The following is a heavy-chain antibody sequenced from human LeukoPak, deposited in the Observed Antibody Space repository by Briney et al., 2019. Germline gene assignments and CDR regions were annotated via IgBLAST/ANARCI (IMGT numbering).Heavy chain of an antibody. CDR3: ATSSGGYTAASVAFDI. V-gene: IGHV4-31*03. CDR2: IYYCGST. J-gene: IGHJ3*02. Sequence: PSQTLSLTCTVSGGSISSGGYYWSWIRQHPGKGLEWIGYIYYCGSTYYNPSLKSRVTISVDTSKNQFSLKLSSVTAADTAVYYCATSSGGYTAASVAFDIWGQGTMVTVSS. CDR1: GGSISSGGYY. D-gene: IGHD5-18*01.